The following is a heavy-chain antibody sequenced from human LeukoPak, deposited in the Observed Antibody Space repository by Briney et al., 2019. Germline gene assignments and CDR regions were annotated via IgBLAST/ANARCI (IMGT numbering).Heavy chain of an antibody. CDR3: ASSYYYGSGSYYNALGY. V-gene: IGHV4-59*01. J-gene: IGHJ4*02. CDR2: IYYSGST. Sequence: SETLSLTCTVSGGSITIYYWGWIRQPPGKGLEWIGYIYYSGSTNYNPSLKSRVTISVDTSKNQFSLKLSSVTAADTAVYYCASSYYYGSGSYYNALGYWGQGTLVTVSS. CDR1: GGSITIYY. D-gene: IGHD3-10*01.